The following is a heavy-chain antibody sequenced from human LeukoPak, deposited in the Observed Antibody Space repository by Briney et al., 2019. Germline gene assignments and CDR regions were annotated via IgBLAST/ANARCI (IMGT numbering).Heavy chain of an antibody. J-gene: IGHJ4*02. D-gene: IGHD5-12*01. CDR2: IYYSGST. CDR3: ARDAKYSGLLDY. V-gene: IGHV4-39*07. CDR1: GGSISSSSYY. Sequence: SETLSLTCTVSGGSISSSSYYWGWIRLPPGKGLEWIGSIYYSGSTYYNPSLKSRVTISVDTSKNQFSLKLSSVTAADTAVYYCARDAKYSGLLDYWGQGTLVTVSS.